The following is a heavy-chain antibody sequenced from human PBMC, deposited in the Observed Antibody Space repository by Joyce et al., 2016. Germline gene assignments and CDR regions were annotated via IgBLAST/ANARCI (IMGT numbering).Heavy chain of an antibody. CDR1: GFTVSSHY. CDR2: IYSGGGT. D-gene: IGHD2-21*02. J-gene: IGHJ4*02. Sequence: EVQLVESGGALVQPGGSLKLSCAASGFTVSSHYMGWVRQAPGKGLEWVSVIYSGGGTYYADSVGGRFTSSRDYSKNMVFLQMNSLTAEDTALYYCGTSDCRGDCRKLDYWGQGTLVTVSS. V-gene: IGHV3-66*01. CDR3: GTSDCRGDCRKLDY.